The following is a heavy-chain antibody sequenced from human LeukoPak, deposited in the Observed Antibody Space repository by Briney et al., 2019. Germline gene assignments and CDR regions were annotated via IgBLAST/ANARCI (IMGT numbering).Heavy chain of an antibody. Sequence: GGSLRLSCAASGFTFSNFWMHWVRQAPGKGLVWVALIYGDGSFTRYADSVKGRFTISRDNAKNTVYLQMNSLRVEDTAVYYFARVPNSSSWPKAAYYYYYGMDVWGQGTTVTVSS. CDR3: ARVPNSSSWPKAAYYYYYGMDV. J-gene: IGHJ6*02. CDR2: IYGDGSFT. V-gene: IGHV3-74*01. CDR1: GFTFSNFW. D-gene: IGHD6-13*01.